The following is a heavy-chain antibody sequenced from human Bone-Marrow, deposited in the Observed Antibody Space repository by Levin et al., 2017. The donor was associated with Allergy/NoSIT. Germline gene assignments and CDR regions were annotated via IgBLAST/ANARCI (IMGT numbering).Heavy chain of an antibody. CDR1: GFTFNNFA. J-gene: IGHJ5*02. CDR3: AKGVAAGKVDRFDP. D-gene: IGHD6-13*01. Sequence: GGSLRLSCAASGFTFNNFAMMWVRQAPGKGLEWVSTIAGGGATYYTDSVKGRFTISRDNSKDTLYVEMTSLRVEDTAMYYCAKGVAAGKVDRFDPWGQGTLVTVSS. V-gene: IGHV3-23*01. CDR2: IAGGGAT.